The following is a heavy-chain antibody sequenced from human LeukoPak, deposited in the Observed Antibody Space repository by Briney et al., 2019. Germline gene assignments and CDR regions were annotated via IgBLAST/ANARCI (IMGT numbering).Heavy chain of an antibody. D-gene: IGHD3-9*01. J-gene: IGHJ6*03. CDR3: ARVATTGDYYYMDV. CDR1: GFTFSSYS. Sequence: GGSLRLSCAASGFTFSSYSMNWVRQAPGKGLEWVSSISSSSSYIYYADSVKGRFTISRDNAKNSLYLQMNSLRAEDTAVYYCARVATTGDYYYMDVWGKGTTVTVSS. V-gene: IGHV3-21*01. CDR2: ISSSSSYI.